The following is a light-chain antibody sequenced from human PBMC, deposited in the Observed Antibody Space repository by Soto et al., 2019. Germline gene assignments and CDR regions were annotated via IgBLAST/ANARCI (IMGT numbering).Light chain of an antibody. V-gene: IGKV3-11*01. CDR2: DAS. CDR1: QSVSTY. Sequence: EIVLTQSPATLSLSPGERATLSCRASQSVSTYLAWYHQKPGQAPRLLIYDASNKATGIPARFSGSGSGTDCTLTISSLEPEDFAVYYCQQRSDWPWTFGQGTQVEIK. CDR3: QQRSDWPWT. J-gene: IGKJ1*01.